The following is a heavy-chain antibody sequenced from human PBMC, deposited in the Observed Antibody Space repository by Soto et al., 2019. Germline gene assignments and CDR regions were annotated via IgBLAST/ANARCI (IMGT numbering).Heavy chain of an antibody. CDR3: ARAMVVTQNWFDP. CDR2: IYYSGST. Sequence: PSPTLSLTCTVPGGSISSYYWCWIRQPPGKGLEWIGYIYYSGSTNYNPSLKSRVTISVDTSKNQFSLKLSSVTAADTAVYYCARAMVVTQNWFDPWXQGTLVTVSS. V-gene: IGHV4-59*08. D-gene: IGHD2-21*02. CDR1: GGSISSYY. J-gene: IGHJ5*02.